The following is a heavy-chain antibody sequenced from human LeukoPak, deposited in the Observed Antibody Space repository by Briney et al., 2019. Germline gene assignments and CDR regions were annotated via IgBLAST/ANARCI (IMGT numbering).Heavy chain of an antibody. CDR1: GFTFSSYG. CDR3: ASYYYDSSGYPGDY. Sequence: GGSLRLSCAASGFTFSSYGMHWVRQAPGKGLEWVAVISYDGSNKYYADSVKGRFTISRDNSKNTLYLQMNSLRAEDTAVYYCASYYYDSSGYPGDYWGQGTLVTVSS. V-gene: IGHV3-30*03. J-gene: IGHJ4*02. CDR2: ISYDGSNK. D-gene: IGHD3-22*01.